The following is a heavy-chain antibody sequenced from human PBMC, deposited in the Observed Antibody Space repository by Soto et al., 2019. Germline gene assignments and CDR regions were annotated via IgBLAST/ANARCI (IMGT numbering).Heavy chain of an antibody. CDR2: IIPFFGTA. J-gene: IGHJ4*02. CDR1: GGTFSTFG. D-gene: IGHD3-16*01. CDR3: ARTAPMDAGDKYYYDF. Sequence: SVKVSCKTSGGTFSTFGISWVRQAPGQGLEWMGGIIPFFGTAEYSRKFEDRITITADASTNTVYMDLRSLTSEDTAIYYCARTAPMDAGDKYYYDFWGQGALVTVSS. V-gene: IGHV1-69*13.